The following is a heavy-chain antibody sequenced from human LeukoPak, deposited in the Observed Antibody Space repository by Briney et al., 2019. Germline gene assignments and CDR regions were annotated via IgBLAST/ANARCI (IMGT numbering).Heavy chain of an antibody. Sequence: ASVKVSCKASGYTFTGYYMHWVRQAPGQGLEWMGGIIPIFGTANYAQKFQGRVTITADESTSTAYMELSSLRSEDTAVYYCARAPYYDFWSGENYYYYYMDVWGKGTTVTVSS. J-gene: IGHJ6*03. CDR2: IIPIFGTA. V-gene: IGHV1-69*13. D-gene: IGHD3-3*01. CDR1: GYTFTGYY. CDR3: ARAPYYDFWSGENYYYYYMDV.